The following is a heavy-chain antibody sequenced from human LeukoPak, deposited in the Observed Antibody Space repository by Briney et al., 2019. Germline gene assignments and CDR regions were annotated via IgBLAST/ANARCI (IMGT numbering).Heavy chain of an antibody. J-gene: IGHJ4*02. CDR1: GGSFSGYY. CDR2: INHSGST. V-gene: IGHV4-34*01. Sequence: SETLSLTCAVYGGSFSGYYWSWIRQPPGKGLEWIGEINHSGSTNYNPSLKSRVTISVDTSKNQFSLKLSSVTAADTAVYYCARVVSDYYGSGKRTTYYFDYWGQGTLVTVSS. D-gene: IGHD3-10*01. CDR3: ARVVSDYYGSGKRTTYYFDY.